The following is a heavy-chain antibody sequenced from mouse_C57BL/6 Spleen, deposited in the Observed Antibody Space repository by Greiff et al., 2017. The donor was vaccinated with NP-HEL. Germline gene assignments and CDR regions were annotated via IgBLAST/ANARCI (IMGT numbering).Heavy chain of an antibody. D-gene: IGHD1-1*01. CDR3: ARYPSYYYGSPYYYAMDY. CDR2: IYPGDGDT. V-gene: IGHV1-80*01. J-gene: IGHJ4*01. Sequence: QVQLKESGAELVKPGASVKISCKASGYAFSSYWMNWVKQRPGKGLEWIGQIYPGDGDTNYNGKFKGKATLTADKSSSTAYMQLSSLTSEDSAVYFCARYPSYYYGSPYYYAMDYWGQGTSVTVSS. CDR1: GYAFSSYW.